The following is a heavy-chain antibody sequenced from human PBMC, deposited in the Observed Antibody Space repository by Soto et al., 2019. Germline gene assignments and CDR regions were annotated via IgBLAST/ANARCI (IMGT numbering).Heavy chain of an antibody. D-gene: IGHD7-27*01. CDR1: GFTFSSYT. Sequence: EVQLLESGGGLVQPGGSLRLSCAASGFTFSSYTMSWVRQGPGKGLEWVSGIGSSGGSTVYADSVKGRFTISRDNFKKTLYLQMNSLRAEDTAVYYCAKGWGDYWGQGTPVTVSS. CDR2: IGSSGGST. J-gene: IGHJ4*02. V-gene: IGHV3-23*01. CDR3: AKGWGDY.